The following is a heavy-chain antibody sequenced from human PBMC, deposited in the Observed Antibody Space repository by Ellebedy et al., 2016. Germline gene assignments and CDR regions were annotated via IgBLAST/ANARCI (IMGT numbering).Heavy chain of an antibody. D-gene: IGHD2-2*02. CDR1: GFTFSSYA. CDR3: AKDQYCSSTSCYTGSAFDI. CDR2: ISGSGGST. Sequence: GGSLRLXCAASGFTFSSYAMSWVRQAPGKGLEWVSAISGSGGSTYYADSVKGRFTISRDNSKNTLYLQMNSLRAEDTAVYYCAKDQYCSSTSCYTGSAFDIWGQGTMVTVSS. J-gene: IGHJ3*02. V-gene: IGHV3-23*01.